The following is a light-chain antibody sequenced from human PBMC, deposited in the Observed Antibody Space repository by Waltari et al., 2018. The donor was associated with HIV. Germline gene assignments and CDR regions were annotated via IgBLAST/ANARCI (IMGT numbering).Light chain of an antibody. V-gene: IGLV3-25*03. Sequence: SFQLTQPPSVSVSPGQTARITCSGETLPRQYVFWYQQRPGQAPVLVIYKDNERPSGIPERFSGSTPGTTVALTSSGVQPEDEADYYCQSSDSSGAYWVFGGGTKLTVL. CDR3: QSSDSSGAYWV. CDR1: TLPRQY. J-gene: IGLJ3*02. CDR2: KDN.